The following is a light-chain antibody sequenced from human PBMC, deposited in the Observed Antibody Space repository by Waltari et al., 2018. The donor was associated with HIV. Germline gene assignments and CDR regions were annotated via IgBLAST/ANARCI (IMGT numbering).Light chain of an antibody. Sequence: SYVVTQTPSVPVAPGQPARIACAAPAIGSARVTWYQQKPGQAPVLVVYDDRDRPSGIPERFTGSNSGNTATLTITRVEAGDEADYYCQVWESGGDIVFFGGGTKLTVL. CDR2: DDR. V-gene: IGLV3-21*02. CDR3: QVWESGGDIVF. J-gene: IGLJ2*01. CDR1: AIGSAR.